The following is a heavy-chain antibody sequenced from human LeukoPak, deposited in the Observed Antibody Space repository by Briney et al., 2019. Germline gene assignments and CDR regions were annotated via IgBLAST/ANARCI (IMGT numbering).Heavy chain of an antibody. CDR1: GYTFTSYG. J-gene: IGHJ4*02. CDR3: ARRKSRPPGACSSTSCQYYFDY. Sequence: ASVKVSCKASGYTFTSYGISWVRQAPGQGLEWMGWISAYNGNTNYAQKLQGRVTMTTDTSTSTAYMELRSLRSDDTAVYYCARRKSRPPGACSSTSCQYYFDYWGQGTLVTVSS. D-gene: IGHD2-2*01. CDR2: ISAYNGNT. V-gene: IGHV1-18*01.